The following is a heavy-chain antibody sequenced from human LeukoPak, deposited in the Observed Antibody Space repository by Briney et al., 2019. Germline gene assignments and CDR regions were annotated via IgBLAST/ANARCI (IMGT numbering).Heavy chain of an antibody. J-gene: IGHJ3*02. CDR2: ILYSGTYI. V-gene: IGHV3-21*01. CDR3: ARDRNAFDI. CDR1: GFTFSSYT. Sequence: GGSLRLSCAASGFTFSSYTMIWVRQAQGKGWEGVSSILYSGTYIYYADSVKGRFTISRDNAKNSLFLQMNSLRAEDTAVYYCARDRNAFDIWGQGTMVTVSS.